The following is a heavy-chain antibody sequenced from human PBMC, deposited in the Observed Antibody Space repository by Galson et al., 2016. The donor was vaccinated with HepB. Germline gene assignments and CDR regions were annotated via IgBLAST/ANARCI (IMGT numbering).Heavy chain of an antibody. D-gene: IGHD3-9*01. CDR3: AHRPAPRPGYFDV. J-gene: IGHJ2*01. CDR2: IFWSGEA. Sequence: PALVKPTQTLTLTCTLSGLSVNPREVGVAWIRQPPGKALEWLSPIFWSGEARHSPSLQTRLTNTRDTPRNQVVLTMADMDPADTAIYYCAHRPAPRPGYFDVWGRGTLVTVSS. V-gene: IGHV2-5*01. CDR1: GLSVNPREVG.